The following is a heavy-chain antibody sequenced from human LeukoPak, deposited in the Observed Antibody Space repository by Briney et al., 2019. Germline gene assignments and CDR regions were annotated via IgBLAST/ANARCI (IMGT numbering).Heavy chain of an antibody. CDR2: IYYSGTT. J-gene: IGHJ3*02. D-gene: IGHD5/OR15-5a*01. CDR1: GGSISSSSYY. V-gene: IGHV4-39*07. CDR3: ASRRASLRIVLRAFDI. Sequence: PSETLSLTCTVSGGSISSSSYYWGWIRQPPGKGLEWIGSIYYSGTTYYNPSLKSRVTISVDTSKNQFSLKLSSVTAADTAVYYCASRRASLRIVLRAFDIWGQGTMVTVSS.